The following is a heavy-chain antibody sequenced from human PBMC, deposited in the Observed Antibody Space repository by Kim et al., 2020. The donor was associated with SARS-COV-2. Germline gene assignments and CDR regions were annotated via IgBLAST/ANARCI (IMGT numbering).Heavy chain of an antibody. J-gene: IGHJ5*02. Sequence: SVKVSCKASGGTFSSYTISWVRQAPGQGLEWMGRIIPILGIANYAQKFQGRVTITADKSTSTAYMELSSLRSEDTAVYYCARDLMRGYSGYDPQTQVVWFDPWGQGTLVTVSS. CDR3: ARDLMRGYSGYDPQTQVVWFDP. CDR1: GGTFSSYT. D-gene: IGHD5-12*01. CDR2: IIPILGIA. V-gene: IGHV1-69*04.